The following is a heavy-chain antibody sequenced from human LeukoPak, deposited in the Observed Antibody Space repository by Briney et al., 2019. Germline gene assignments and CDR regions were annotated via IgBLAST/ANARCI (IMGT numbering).Heavy chain of an antibody. CDR3: ARIREGYSYGYFGAFDI. CDR1: GSTFTISA. J-gene: IGHJ3*02. Sequence: SVTVSCKASGSTFTISAMQWVRQARGQRLEWIGWIVVGSGNTNYAQKFQERVTITRDMSTSTAYMELSSLRSEDTAVYYCARIREGYSYGYFGAFDIWGQGTMVTVSS. D-gene: IGHD5-18*01. CDR2: IVVGSGNT. V-gene: IGHV1-58*02.